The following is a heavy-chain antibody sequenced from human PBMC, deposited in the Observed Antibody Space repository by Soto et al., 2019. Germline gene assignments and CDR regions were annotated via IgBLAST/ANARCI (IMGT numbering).Heavy chain of an antibody. CDR1: GVSISSGYNH. Sequence: SAILSLTCCLSGVSISSGYNHWSCIRHHPAKCLEWIGNIYNTRNTNYNPSLQSRLTISIDTSKNQFSLKVGSVTAADTAVYYCASASLYGMDFWGQGTT. CDR3: ASASLYGMDF. J-gene: IGHJ6*02. CDR2: IYNTRNT. V-gene: IGHV4-30-4*01. D-gene: IGHD3-16*01.